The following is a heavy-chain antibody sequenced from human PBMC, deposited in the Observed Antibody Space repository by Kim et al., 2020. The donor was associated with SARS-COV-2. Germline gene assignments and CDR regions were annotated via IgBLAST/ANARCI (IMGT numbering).Heavy chain of an antibody. Sequence: ASVKVSCKASGFPVTSHYMHWVRQAPGQGLEWMGLIRPGDGTTRHAQNLQGRVTMARDTSTNTVYMDVSSLRSEDTAVYYCAKELGVDGKAFDYWGQGTLLIVSS. CDR1: GFPVTSHY. CDR2: IRPGDGTT. CDR3: AKELGVDGKAFDY. J-gene: IGHJ4*02. D-gene: IGHD6-19*01. V-gene: IGHV1-46*01.